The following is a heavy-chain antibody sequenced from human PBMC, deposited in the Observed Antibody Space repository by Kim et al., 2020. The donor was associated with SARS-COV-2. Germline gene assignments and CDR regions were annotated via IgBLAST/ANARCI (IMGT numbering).Heavy chain of an antibody. Sequence: SETLSLTCTVSGGSISSGGYYWSWIRQHPGKGLEWIGYIYYSGSTYYNPSLKSRVTISVDTSKNQFSLKLSSVTAADTAVYYCARAPITMIAVVKAFDIWGQGTMFTVSS. CDR2: IYYSGST. J-gene: IGHJ3*02. D-gene: IGHD3-22*01. V-gene: IGHV4-31*03. CDR3: ARAPITMIAVVKAFDI. CDR1: GGSISSGGYY.